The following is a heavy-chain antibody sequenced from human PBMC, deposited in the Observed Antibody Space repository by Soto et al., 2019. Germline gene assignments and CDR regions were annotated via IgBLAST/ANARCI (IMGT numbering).Heavy chain of an antibody. CDR3: RVGVAD. V-gene: IGHV3-30*03. CDR2: LSFDASKK. Sequence: QVQLVESGGGVVQPGRSLRLSCAASGFNFSAYGMHWVRQAPGTGLELVALLSFDASKKYYADSVKGRFTISRDTSRNTLYLQMNSRRVDDTAVYYCRVGVADWGQGTRVTVSS. J-gene: IGHJ1*01. D-gene: IGHD1-26*01. CDR1: GFNFSAYG.